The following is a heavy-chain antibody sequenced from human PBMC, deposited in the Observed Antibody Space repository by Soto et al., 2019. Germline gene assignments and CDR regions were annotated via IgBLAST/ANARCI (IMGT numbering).Heavy chain of an antibody. J-gene: IGHJ4*02. Sequence: QVQLQQWSAGLLKPSETLSLTCAVNGGSLTGYYWSWIRQPPGKGLEWIGEIKDGGVTNYSPSLKSRVTMSADTSKNQFSLKLNSVTAADTAVYYCARGQEGIVATHWDQGTLVTVSS. CDR2: IKDGGVT. CDR3: ARGQEGIVATH. D-gene: IGHD5-12*01. V-gene: IGHV4-34*01. CDR1: GGSLTGYY.